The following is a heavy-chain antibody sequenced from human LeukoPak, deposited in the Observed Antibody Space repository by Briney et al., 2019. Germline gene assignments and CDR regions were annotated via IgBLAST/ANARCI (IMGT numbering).Heavy chain of an antibody. V-gene: IGHV1-18*01. J-gene: IGHJ4*02. CDR2: ISAYNGNT. CDR1: GYTFTSYG. D-gene: IGHD6-19*01. CDR3: GRDQQQWLPTIADY. Sequence: ASVKVSCKASGYTFTSYGISWVRQAPGQGLEWMGWISAYNGNTNYAQKLQGRVTMTTDTSTSTAYMELRSLRSEDTAVYYCGRDQQQWLPTIADYWGQGTLVSVSS.